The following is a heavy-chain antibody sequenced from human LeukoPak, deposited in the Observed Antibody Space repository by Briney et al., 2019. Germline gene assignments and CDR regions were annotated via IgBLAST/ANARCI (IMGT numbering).Heavy chain of an antibody. J-gene: IGHJ4*02. CDR1: GFTFSNYA. CDR2: ISVRGGST. CDR3: TKGTIWLPFDY. V-gene: IGHV3-23*01. D-gene: IGHD5-18*01. Sequence: GGSLRLSCAPSGFTFSNYAMSWARQAPGKGLGWVSAISVRGGSTYYADAVKGRFTISRDNSKNTLYLQMNSLRAEDTAVYYCTKGTIWLPFDYWGQGTLVTVSS.